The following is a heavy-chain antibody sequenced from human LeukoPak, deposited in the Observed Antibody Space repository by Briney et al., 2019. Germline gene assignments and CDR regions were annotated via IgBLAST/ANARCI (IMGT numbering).Heavy chain of an antibody. D-gene: IGHD6-13*01. J-gene: IGHJ4*02. CDR1: GFSLSTGGGG. CDR3: AHRFAGTFDY. V-gene: IGHV2-5*01. Sequence: VSGPTLVNPTQTLTLTCTFSGFSLSTGGGGVGWIRQPPGKALEWLALIYWNDDEHYSPSLKTRLTITKYTSKNQVVLTMTNIAPVDTATYYCAHRFAGTFDYWGPGTLVTVSS. CDR2: IYWNDDE.